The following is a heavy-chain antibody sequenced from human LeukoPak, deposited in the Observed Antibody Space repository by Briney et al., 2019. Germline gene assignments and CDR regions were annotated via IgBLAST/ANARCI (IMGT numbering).Heavy chain of an antibody. D-gene: IGHD3-10*01. CDR2: ISSSSSYI. J-gene: IGHJ3*02. V-gene: IGHV3-21*01. CDR3: ARDYLWFGESGGAFDI. Sequence: GGSLRLSCAASGFTFSSFSVNWVRQAPGKGLEWVSSISSSSSYIYYADSVKGRFTIPRDNAKNSLYLQMNSLRAEDTAVYYCARDYLWFGESGGAFDIWGQGTMVTVSS. CDR1: GFTFSSFS.